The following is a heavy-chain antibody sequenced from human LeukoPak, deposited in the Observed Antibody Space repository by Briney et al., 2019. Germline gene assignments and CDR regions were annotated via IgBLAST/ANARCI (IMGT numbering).Heavy chain of an antibody. CDR1: GGSISSGGYY. J-gene: IGHJ3*02. D-gene: IGHD4-11*01. CDR3: ARERAQWTTAQYDAFDI. Sequence: ASQTLSLTCTVSGGSISSGGYYWGWIRQHPGKGLEWIGYIYYSGSTYYNPSLKSRVTISVDTSKNQFSLKLSSVTAADTAVYYCARERAQWTTAQYDAFDIWGQGTMVTVSS. V-gene: IGHV4-31*03. CDR2: IYYSGST.